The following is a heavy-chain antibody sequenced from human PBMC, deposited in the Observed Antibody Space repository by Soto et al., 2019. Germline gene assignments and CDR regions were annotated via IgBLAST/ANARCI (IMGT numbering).Heavy chain of an antibody. Sequence: SQTLSLICAISGDSVSSNSAAWNWIRQSPSRGLEWLGRTYYRSKWYNDYAVSVKSRITIYPDTSKNQFSLQLNSVTPEDTAVYYCARGGLMIVATIFDYGMDVWGQGTTVTVSS. CDR3: ARGGLMIVATIFDYGMDV. CDR2: TYYRSKWYN. V-gene: IGHV6-1*01. J-gene: IGHJ6*02. CDR1: GDSVSSNSAA. D-gene: IGHD5-12*01.